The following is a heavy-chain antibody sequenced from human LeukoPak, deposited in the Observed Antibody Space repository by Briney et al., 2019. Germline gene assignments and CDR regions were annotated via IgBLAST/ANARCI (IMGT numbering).Heavy chain of an antibody. CDR2: ISAYNGNT. Sequence: ASVKVSCKASGYTFTSYGISWVRQAPGQGLEWMGWISAYNGNTNYAQKLQGRVTMTTDASTSTAYMELRSLRSDDTAVYYCARVATGTTKDAFDIWGQGTMVTVSS. CDR3: ARVATGTTKDAFDI. CDR1: GYTFTSYG. V-gene: IGHV1-18*01. D-gene: IGHD1-1*01. J-gene: IGHJ3*02.